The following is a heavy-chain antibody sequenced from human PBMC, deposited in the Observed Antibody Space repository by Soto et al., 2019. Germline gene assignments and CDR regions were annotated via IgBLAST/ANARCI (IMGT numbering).Heavy chain of an antibody. CDR2: IRSDGSST. Sequence: EVQLVESGGGLVQPGGSLRLSCAASGFTFSSYWMHWVRQAPGKGLVWVSRIRSDGSSTSYADSVKGRFSISRDNAKNTLYLQMNSLKAEDTAVYYCARHREGGNPFDYWGQGTLVTVSS. CDR1: GFTFSSYW. J-gene: IGHJ4*02. V-gene: IGHV3-74*01. CDR3: ARHREGGNPFDY. D-gene: IGHD2-15*01.